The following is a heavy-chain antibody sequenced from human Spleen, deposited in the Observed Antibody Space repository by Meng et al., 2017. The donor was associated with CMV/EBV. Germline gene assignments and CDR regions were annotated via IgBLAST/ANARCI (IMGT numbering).Heavy chain of an antibody. CDR3: ARVAAAGRGMDV. V-gene: IGHV3-21*01. D-gene: IGHD6-13*01. CDR2: ISSSSSYI. CDR1: GCTFSSYS. J-gene: IGHJ6*02. Sequence: ESLKIYWAASGCTFSSYSMNWVRQAPGKGLEWVSSISSSSSYIYYADSVKGRFTITRDNAKNSLFLQMNSLRAEDTAVYYCARVAAAGRGMDVWGPGTTVTVSS.